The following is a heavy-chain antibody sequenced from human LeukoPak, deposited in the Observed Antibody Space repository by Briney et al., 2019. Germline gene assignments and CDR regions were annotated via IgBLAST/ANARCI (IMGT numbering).Heavy chain of an antibody. CDR3: ARESAIVGTTYSRADY. CDR1: GYTFTGYY. CDR2: INPNSGGT. D-gene: IGHD1-26*01. J-gene: IGHJ4*02. Sequence: ASVKVSCKASGYTFTGYYMHWVRQAPGQGLEWMGWINPNSGGTNYAQKFQDRVTMTRDTSITTAYMQLSRLRSDDTAVYYCARESAIVGTTYSRADYWGQGTLVTVSS. V-gene: IGHV1-2*02.